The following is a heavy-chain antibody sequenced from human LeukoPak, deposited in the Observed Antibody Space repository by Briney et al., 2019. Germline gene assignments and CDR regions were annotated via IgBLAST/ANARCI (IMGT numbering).Heavy chain of an antibody. V-gene: IGHV4-4*07. D-gene: IGHD3-16*02. CDR2: IYTSGST. J-gene: IGHJ4*02. CDR1: GGSISSYY. CDR3: AREADMITFGGVIVKYLDY. Sequence: SETLSLTCTVSGGSISSYYWSWIRQPAGKGLEWIGRIYTSGSTNYNPSLKSRVTMSVDTSKNQFSLKLSSVTAADTAVYYCAREADMITFGGVIVKYLDYWGQGTLVTVSS.